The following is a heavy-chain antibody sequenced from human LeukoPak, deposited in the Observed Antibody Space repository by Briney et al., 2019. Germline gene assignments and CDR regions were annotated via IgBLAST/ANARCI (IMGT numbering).Heavy chain of an antibody. J-gene: IGHJ4*02. D-gene: IGHD6-19*01. Sequence: GRSLRLSCAASGFTFDDYAMHWVRQAPGKGLEWVSGISWNGGSIGYADSVKGRFTISRDNAKNSLYLQMNSLRAEDMALYYCAKDHRPGYSSGWYYFDYWGQGTLVTVSS. CDR3: AKDHRPGYSSGWYYFDY. CDR1: GFTFDDYA. CDR2: ISWNGGSI. V-gene: IGHV3-9*03.